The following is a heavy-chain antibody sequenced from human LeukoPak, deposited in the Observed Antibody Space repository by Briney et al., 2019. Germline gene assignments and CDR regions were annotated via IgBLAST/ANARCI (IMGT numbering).Heavy chain of an antibody. J-gene: IGHJ5*02. Sequence: GGSLRLSCAASGFTFSSYAMSWVRQAPGKGLEWVSAISGSGGSTYYADSVKGRFTVSRDNSKNTLYLQMNSLRAEDTAVYYCAKDPNDYVWGSYRPNWFDPWGQGTLVTVSS. CDR3: AKDPNDYVWGSYRPNWFDP. D-gene: IGHD3-16*02. CDR2: ISGSGGST. CDR1: GFTFSSYA. V-gene: IGHV3-23*01.